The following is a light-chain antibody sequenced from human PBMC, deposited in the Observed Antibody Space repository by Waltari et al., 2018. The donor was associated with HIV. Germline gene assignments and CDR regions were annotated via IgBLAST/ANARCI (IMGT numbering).Light chain of an antibody. CDR2: EAS. CDR1: KSVLSPSNNVIY. J-gene: IGKJ5*01. CDR3: QQYYSIPT. Sequence: DIVLTQSPETLSVSLGERAAIHCKSEKSVLSPSNNVIYFAWYQQRPGQRPTLLFSEASSRASGVPARFTASGSRTDFTLTIDDLQADDVAVYFCQQYYSIPTFGRGTQLV. V-gene: IGKV4-1*01.